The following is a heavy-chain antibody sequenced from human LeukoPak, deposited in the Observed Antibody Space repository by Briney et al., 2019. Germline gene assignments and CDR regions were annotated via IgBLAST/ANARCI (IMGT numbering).Heavy chain of an antibody. CDR1: GGSFSGYY. V-gene: IGHV4-34*01. Sequence: SETLSLTCAVYGGSFSGYYWSWIRQPPGKGLEWIGEINHSGSTNYNPSLKSRVTISVDTSKNQFSLKLSSVTAADTAVYYCARAASTAARRGGDYWGQGTLVTVSS. J-gene: IGHJ4*02. CDR2: INHSGST. CDR3: ARAASTAARRGGDY. D-gene: IGHD6-6*01.